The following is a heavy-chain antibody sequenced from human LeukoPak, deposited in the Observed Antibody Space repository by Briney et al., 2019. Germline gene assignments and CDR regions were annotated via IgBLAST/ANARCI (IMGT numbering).Heavy chain of an antibody. CDR2: ITSSSNYV. J-gene: IGHJ3*02. V-gene: IGHV3-21*01. CDR1: GFTFSSYW. D-gene: IGHD3-22*01. CDR3: ARDLAFYYFDSSGYFGSFDI. Sequence: GGSLRLSCAASGFTFSSYWMTWVRQAPGKGLEWVSSITSSSNYVDHADSVKGRFTISRDNAKNSLYLQMNSLRAEDTAVYYCARDLAFYYFDSSGYFGSFDIWGQGTMVTVSS.